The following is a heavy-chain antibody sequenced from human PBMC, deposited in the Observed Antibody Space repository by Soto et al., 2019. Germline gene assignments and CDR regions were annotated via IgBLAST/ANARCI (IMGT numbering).Heavy chain of an antibody. CDR3: AKGSLEWLPDY. D-gene: IGHD3-3*01. J-gene: IGHJ4*02. V-gene: IGHV3-23*01. Sequence: GGSLRLSCAASGFTFRGYAMTWVRQFPGRGLEWVSAISGGGDTIYYGDSVKGRFTISRDNSKNILYLHMNSLRAEDTAVYYCAKGSLEWLPDYWGQGTLVTVSS. CDR1: GFTFRGYA. CDR2: ISGGGDTI.